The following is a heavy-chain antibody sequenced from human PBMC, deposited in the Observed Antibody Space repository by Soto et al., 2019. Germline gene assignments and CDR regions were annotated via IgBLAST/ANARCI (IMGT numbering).Heavy chain of an antibody. D-gene: IGHD1-1*01. CDR1: GYTFTSYG. CDR2: ISDHDGNT. CDR3: ARGGYGDY. J-gene: IGHJ4*02. Sequence: QVHLVQSGAEVKKPGASVKVSCKASGYTFTSYGITWVRQAPGHGLEWKGWISDHDGNTDYAQKVQARVMVTRDPSTSPAYMELRSLISDETAEYYCARGGYGDYWGQGALVTVSS. V-gene: IGHV1-18*01.